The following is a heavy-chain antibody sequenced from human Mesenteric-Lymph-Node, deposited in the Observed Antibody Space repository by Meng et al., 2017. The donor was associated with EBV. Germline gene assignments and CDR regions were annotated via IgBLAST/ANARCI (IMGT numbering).Heavy chain of an antibody. CDR3: ARTGGELLIWFDP. J-gene: IGHJ5*02. Sequence: DQLVQSGAEVKKPGASVKGCCKASGYSFTNFGISWVRQAPGQGLEWLGLISADNGNTNYAEKFQGRVTMTTDASTSTVHMEVRSLRPDDTAVYYCARTGGELLIWFDPWGQGTLVTVSS. CDR2: ISADNGNT. CDR1: GYSFTNFG. V-gene: IGHV1-18*01. D-gene: IGHD3-10*01.